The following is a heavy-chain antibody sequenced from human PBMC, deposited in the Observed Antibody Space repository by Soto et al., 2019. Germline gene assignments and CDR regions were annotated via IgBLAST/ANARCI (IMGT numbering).Heavy chain of an antibody. D-gene: IGHD3-9*01. V-gene: IGHV3-23*01. CDR1: GFTFSSYA. Sequence: EVQLLESGGDLVQPGGSLRLSCAASGFTFSSYAMNWVRQAPGKGLEWVSTISASGGSTYYTDSVRGRFTISRDISKNTLSLQMHSLRAEDTAVYFCARDPSTGSADYWGQGTLVTVSS. CDR3: ARDPSTGSADY. J-gene: IGHJ4*02. CDR2: ISASGGST.